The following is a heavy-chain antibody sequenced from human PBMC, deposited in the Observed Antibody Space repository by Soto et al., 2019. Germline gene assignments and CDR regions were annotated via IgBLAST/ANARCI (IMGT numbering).Heavy chain of an antibody. J-gene: IGHJ4*02. CDR2: FDPEDGET. D-gene: IGHD1-26*01. V-gene: IGHV1-24*01. Sequence: GASVKVSCKVSGYTLTELSMHWVRQAPGKGLEWMGGFDPEDGETIYAQKFQGRVTMTEDTSTDTAYMELSSLRSEDTAVYFCASGGAGSGPFTWELPDHWAQGTLVTVSS. CDR3: ASGGAGSGPFTWELPDH. CDR1: GYTLTELS.